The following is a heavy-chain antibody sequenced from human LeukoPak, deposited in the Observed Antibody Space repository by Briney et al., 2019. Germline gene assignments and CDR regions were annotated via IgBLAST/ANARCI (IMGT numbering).Heavy chain of an antibody. CDR2: ISGNGVST. J-gene: IGHJ4*02. D-gene: IGHD6-13*01. CDR1: GFTFSTYG. V-gene: IGHV3-23*01. CDR3: AKPQYDSSWYYFDF. Sequence: GGSLRLSCAVSGFTFSTYGMSWVRQAPGKGLEWVSTISGNGVSTYYANSVKGRFTISRGNSKNTLWLQMNSLRAEDTALYYCAKPQYDSSWYYFDFRGQGTLVTVSS.